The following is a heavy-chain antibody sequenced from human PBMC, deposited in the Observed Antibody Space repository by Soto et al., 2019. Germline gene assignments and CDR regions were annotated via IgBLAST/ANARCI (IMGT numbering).Heavy chain of an antibody. Sequence: QVQLQESGPGLVKPSETLSLTCTVSGGSVSSGNCYWSWIRQPPGKGLEWIGYIYYSGSTNYNPSLKSRVTISVDTSKNQFSLKLSSVTAADTAVYYCASTGYSSGWRGYWGQGTLVTVSS. J-gene: IGHJ4*02. CDR2: IYYSGST. CDR3: ASTGYSSGWRGY. V-gene: IGHV4-61*01. D-gene: IGHD6-19*01. CDR1: GGSVSSGNCY.